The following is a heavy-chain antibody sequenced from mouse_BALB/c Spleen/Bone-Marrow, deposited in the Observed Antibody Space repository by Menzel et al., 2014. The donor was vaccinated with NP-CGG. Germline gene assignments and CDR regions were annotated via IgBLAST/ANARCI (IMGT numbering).Heavy chain of an antibody. CDR3: ARDKGRVFFDY. Sequence: EVKLVESGGGLVQPGGSLGLSCATSGFTFTDYYMNWVRQPPGKALEWLGFIRNKANGYTTEYSASVKSRFTISRDNSQNILYLQMNTLRVDDSATYYCARDKGRVFFDYWGQGTTLTVSS. CDR2: IRNKANGYTT. D-gene: IGHD3-3*01. CDR1: GFTFTDYY. J-gene: IGHJ2*01. V-gene: IGHV7-3*02.